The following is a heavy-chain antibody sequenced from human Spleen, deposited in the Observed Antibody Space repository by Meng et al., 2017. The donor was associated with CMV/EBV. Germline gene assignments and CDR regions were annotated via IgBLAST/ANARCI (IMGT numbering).Heavy chain of an antibody. J-gene: IGHJ6*02. Sequence: ASVKVSCKASGFIFSGHYIHWVRQAPGQGLEWMGWINLHSGGANYAQKFQGRVTMTRDTSISTAYMELRRLTSDDTAVYYCAREPFESSGWSYYGMDVWGQGTTVTVSS. CDR1: GFIFSGHY. V-gene: IGHV1-2*02. D-gene: IGHD3-22*01. CDR3: AREPFESSGWSYYGMDV. CDR2: INLHSGGA.